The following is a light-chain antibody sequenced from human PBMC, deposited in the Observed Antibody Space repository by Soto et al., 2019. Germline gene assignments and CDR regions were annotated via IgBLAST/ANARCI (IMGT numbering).Light chain of an antibody. Sequence: DIQKTQSPSSLSASVGDRVTITCRASQSISNYLNWYQQKPGKAPKLLIYGASTLQSGVPSRFSGSGSGTDFTLTISSLQPEDFATYYCQHGYSIVSFTFGPGTKVDIK. J-gene: IGKJ3*01. CDR3: QHGYSIVSFT. V-gene: IGKV1-39*01. CDR2: GAS. CDR1: QSISNY.